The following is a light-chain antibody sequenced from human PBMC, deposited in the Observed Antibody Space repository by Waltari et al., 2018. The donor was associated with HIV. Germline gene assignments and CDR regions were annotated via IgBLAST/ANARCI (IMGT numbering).Light chain of an antibody. J-gene: IGLJ1*01. CDR2: KDH. V-gene: IGLV3-25*03. Sequence: SYELTQPPSLSVSPGQTARIPCPGDALSHQYVYWYQQRPGQAPVLVIYKDHKRPSGIPERFSGSRSGTTVTLIINGVQAEDEADYFCQSTDSTASSYVFGSGTEVFVL. CDR3: QSTDSTASSYV. CDR1: ALSHQY.